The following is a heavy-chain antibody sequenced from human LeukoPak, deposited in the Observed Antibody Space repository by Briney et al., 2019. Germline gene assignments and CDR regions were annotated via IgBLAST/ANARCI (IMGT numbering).Heavy chain of an antibody. CDR2: IYHSGST. V-gene: IGHV4-38-2*02. D-gene: IGHD4-17*01. CDR3: ARAMRMTTVTTNYYYGMDV. CDR1: GYSISSGYY. Sequence: SETLSLTCTVSGYSISSGYYWGWIRQPPGEGLEWIGSIYHSGSTFYNPSLKSRVTISVDTSKNQFSLKVSSVTDADTAVYYCARAMRMTTVTTNYYYGMDVWGQGSTVTVSS. J-gene: IGHJ6*02.